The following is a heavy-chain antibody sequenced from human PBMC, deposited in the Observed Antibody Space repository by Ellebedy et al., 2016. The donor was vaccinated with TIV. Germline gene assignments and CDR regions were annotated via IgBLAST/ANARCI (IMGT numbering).Heavy chain of an antibody. V-gene: IGHV1-46*01. CDR1: GYTFTRYY. D-gene: IGHD2-15*01. CDR3: ARDRRYCSGSNCSFYFDY. CDR2: INPSGGST. J-gene: IGHJ4*02. Sequence: ASVKVSCKASGYTFTRYYMHWVRQAPGQGLEWMGIINPSGGSTSYAQKFQGRVTMTRDTSTSTVYMDLSSLRSEDTAVYYCARDRRYCSGSNCSFYFDYWGQGTLVTVSS.